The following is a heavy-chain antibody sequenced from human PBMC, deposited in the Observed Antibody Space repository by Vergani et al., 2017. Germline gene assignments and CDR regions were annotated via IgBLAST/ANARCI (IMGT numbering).Heavy chain of an antibody. D-gene: IGHD5-24*01. Sequence: QVQLVESGGGVVQPGRSLRLSCAASGFTFSSYGMHWVRQAPGKGLEWVAVISYDGSNKYYADSVKGRFTISRDNSKNTLYLQMNSLRAEDTAVYYCAKDQFALPPPNWFDPWGQGTLVTVSS. CDR3: AKDQFALPPPNWFDP. CDR2: ISYDGSNK. CDR1: GFTFSSYG. J-gene: IGHJ5*02. V-gene: IGHV3-30*18.